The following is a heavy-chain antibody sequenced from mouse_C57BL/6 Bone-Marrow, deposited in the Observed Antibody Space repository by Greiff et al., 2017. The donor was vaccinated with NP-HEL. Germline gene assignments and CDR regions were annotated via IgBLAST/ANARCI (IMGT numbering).Heavy chain of an antibody. CDR3: TCITTVVGYFDV. V-gene: IGHV6-6*01. CDR2: IRNKANNHAT. Sequence: EVHLVESGGGLVQPGGSMKLSCAASGFPFSDAWMDWVRQSPEKGLEWVAEIRNKANNHATYYAESVKGRFTISRDDSKSSVYLQMNSLRAEDTGIYYCTCITTVVGYFDVWGTGTTVTVSS. CDR1: GFPFSDAW. J-gene: IGHJ1*03. D-gene: IGHD1-1*01.